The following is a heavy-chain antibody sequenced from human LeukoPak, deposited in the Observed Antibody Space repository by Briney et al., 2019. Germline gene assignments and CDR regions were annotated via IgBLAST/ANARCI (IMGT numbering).Heavy chain of an antibody. CDR1: GFTFSSSG. Sequence: GGSLRLSCAASGFTFSSSGMHWVRQAPGKGLEWVAFIRYGGSHKYYADSVKGRFTISRDNSKNTLYLQMGGLRAEDMAVYYCAREVSGYSSGRYSSWFDPWGQGTLVTVSS. J-gene: IGHJ5*02. D-gene: IGHD6-19*01. V-gene: IGHV3-30*02. CDR3: AREVSGYSSGRYSSWFDP. CDR2: IRYGGSHK.